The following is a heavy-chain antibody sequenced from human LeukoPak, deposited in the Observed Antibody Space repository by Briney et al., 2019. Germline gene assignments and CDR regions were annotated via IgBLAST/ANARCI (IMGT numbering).Heavy chain of an antibody. Sequence: GGSLRLSCAASGFSFSDYAMSWVSQPPGKGLEWVSAISGSGGDTYFSDSVKGRFTISRDNSKRTVFLQMDSLRAEDTAVYYCAKDPHFYYYYYMDAWGNGTTVTVSS. V-gene: IGHV3-23*01. CDR1: GFSFSDYA. CDR2: ISGSGGDT. J-gene: IGHJ6*03. CDR3: AKDPHFYYYYYMDA.